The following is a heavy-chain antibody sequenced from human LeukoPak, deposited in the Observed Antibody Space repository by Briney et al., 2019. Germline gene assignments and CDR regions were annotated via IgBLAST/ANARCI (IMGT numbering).Heavy chain of an antibody. D-gene: IGHD3-22*01. CDR2: IYHSGST. CDR3: ARDLTRITMTPDAFDI. V-gene: IGHV4-4*02. Sequence: PSGTLSLTCAVSGGSISSSNWWSWVRQPPGKGLEWIGEIYHSGSTNYNPSLKSRVTISVDTSKNQFSLKLSSVTAADTAVYYCARDLTRITMTPDAFDIWGQGTMVTVST. J-gene: IGHJ3*02. CDR1: GGSISSSNW.